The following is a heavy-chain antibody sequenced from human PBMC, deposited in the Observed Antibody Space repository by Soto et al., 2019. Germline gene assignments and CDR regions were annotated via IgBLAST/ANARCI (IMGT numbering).Heavy chain of an antibody. D-gene: IGHD5-12*01. CDR1: GFSLSTSGVG. CDR2: IYWDDDK. Sequence: QITLKESGPTLVKPTQTLTLTCTFSGFSLSTSGVGVGWIRQPPGKALEWLALIYWDDDKRYSPSLKSRLTITKDTSKNQVVLTMTNMDPVDTDTYYCAHRPRYGDYGTFDYWGQGTLVTVSS. CDR3: AHRPRYGDYGTFDY. J-gene: IGHJ4*02. V-gene: IGHV2-5*02.